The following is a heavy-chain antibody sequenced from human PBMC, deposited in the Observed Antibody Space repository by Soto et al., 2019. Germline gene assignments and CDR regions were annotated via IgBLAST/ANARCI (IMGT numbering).Heavy chain of an antibody. D-gene: IGHD2-2*01. Sequence: VQLVESGGGLVQPGGSLRLSCAASGFTFSSYWMSWVRQAPGKGLEWVANIKQDGSEKYYVDSVKGRFTISRDNAKNSLYLQMNSLRAEDTAVYYCASVVPAASEIFDIWGQGTMVTVSS. CDR2: IKQDGSEK. J-gene: IGHJ3*02. V-gene: IGHV3-7*01. CDR1: GFTFSSYW. CDR3: ASVVPAASEIFDI.